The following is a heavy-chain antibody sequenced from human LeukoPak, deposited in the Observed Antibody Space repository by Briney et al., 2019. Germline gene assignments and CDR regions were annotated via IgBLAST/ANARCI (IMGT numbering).Heavy chain of an antibody. Sequence: GGSLRLSCAASGFTVNSNSMSWVRQATGKGLECVAAIYSGDSTYYPDSVKGRFSISRDNSKNTLYLQMNSLRAEDTAVYYCARGTVTRDYWGQGTLVTVSS. CDR2: IYSGDST. V-gene: IGHV3-53*01. J-gene: IGHJ4*02. CDR3: ARGTVTRDY. D-gene: IGHD4-17*01. CDR1: GFTVNSNS.